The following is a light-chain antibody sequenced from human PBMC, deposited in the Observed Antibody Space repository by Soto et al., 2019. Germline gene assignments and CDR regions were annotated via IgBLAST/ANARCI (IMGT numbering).Light chain of an antibody. J-gene: IGKJ2*01. CDR3: QQYNSYPYT. CDR2: DAS. V-gene: IGKV1-5*01. Sequence: DIPMTQSPSNLTASVGDRVTITCRASQSISSWLAWYQQKPGKAPKLMIYDASSLESGVPSRFSGSGSGTEFTLTISSLQPDDFATYYCQQYNSYPYTFGHGTKLEMK. CDR1: QSISSW.